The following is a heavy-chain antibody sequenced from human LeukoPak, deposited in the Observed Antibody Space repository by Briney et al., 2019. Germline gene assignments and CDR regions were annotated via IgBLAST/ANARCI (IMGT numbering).Heavy chain of an antibody. CDR1: GGSFSGYY. D-gene: IGHD3-3*01. Sequence: SETLSLTCAVYGGSFSGYYWSWTRQPPGKGLEWIGEINHSGSTNYNPSLKSRVTISVDTSKNQFSLKLSSVTAADTAVYYCARGRNYDFWSGYYLSGWFDPWGQGTLVTVSS. J-gene: IGHJ5*02. V-gene: IGHV4-34*01. CDR2: INHSGST. CDR3: ARGRNYDFWSGYYLSGWFDP.